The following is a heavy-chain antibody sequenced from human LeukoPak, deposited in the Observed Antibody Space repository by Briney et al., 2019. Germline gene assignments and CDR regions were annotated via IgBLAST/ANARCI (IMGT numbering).Heavy chain of an antibody. CDR3: AKGEPTGNFDY. J-gene: IGHJ4*02. V-gene: IGHV5-51*01. Sequence: GESLKISCKGSGYSFTSNWIGWVRQMPGKGLEWMGIIYPGDSDTRYSPSFQGQVTISADKSITTAYLQWSSLKASDTAIYHCAKGEPTGNFDYLGQGTLVTVSS. D-gene: IGHD1-1*01. CDR1: GYSFTSNW. CDR2: IYPGDSDT.